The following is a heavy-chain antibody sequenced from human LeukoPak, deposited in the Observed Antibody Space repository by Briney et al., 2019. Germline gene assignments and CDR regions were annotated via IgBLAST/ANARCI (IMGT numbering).Heavy chain of an antibody. J-gene: IGHJ6*02. Sequence: GGSLRLSCAASGFTFSSYAMSWVRQAPGNGLEWVSAISGSGGSTYYADSVKGRFTISRDNSKNTLYLQMNSLRAEDTAVYYCAKYSSSSYYYGMDVWGQGTTVTVSS. V-gene: IGHV3-23*01. CDR3: AKYSSSSYYYGMDV. CDR1: GFTFSSYA. D-gene: IGHD6-6*01. CDR2: ISGSGGST.